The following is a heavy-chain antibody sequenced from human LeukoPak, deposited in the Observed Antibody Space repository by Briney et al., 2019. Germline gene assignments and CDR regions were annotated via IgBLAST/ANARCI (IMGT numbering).Heavy chain of an antibody. J-gene: IGHJ1*01. D-gene: IGHD6-19*01. Sequence: GGSLRLSCAASGFTVSSNYMSWVRQAPGKGLEWVSVIYSGGSTYYADSVKGRFTISRDNSKNTLYLQMNSLRAEDMAVYYCARSVAVAGTFQHWGQGTLVTVSS. CDR2: IYSGGST. CDR1: GFTVSSNY. CDR3: ARSVAVAGTFQH. V-gene: IGHV3-53*01.